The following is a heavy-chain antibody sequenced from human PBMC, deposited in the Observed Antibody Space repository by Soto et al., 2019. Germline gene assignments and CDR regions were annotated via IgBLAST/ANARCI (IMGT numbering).Heavy chain of an antibody. CDR1: GFTFSSYA. CDR3: ARDKHSSGWYKYYYYGMDV. CDR2: ISYDGSNK. Sequence: GGSLRLSCAASGFTFSSYAMHWVRQAPGKGLEWVAVISYDGSNKYYADSVKGRLTISRENSKNTLYLQMNSLRAEDTAVYYCARDKHSSGWYKYYYYGMDVWGQGTTVTVSS. V-gene: IGHV3-30-3*01. J-gene: IGHJ6*02. D-gene: IGHD6-19*01.